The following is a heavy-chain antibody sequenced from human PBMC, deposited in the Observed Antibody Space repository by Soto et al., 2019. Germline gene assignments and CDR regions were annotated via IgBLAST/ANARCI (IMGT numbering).Heavy chain of an antibody. Sequence: QVQLVQSGAEVKKPGSSVKVSCKVSGGTFSNYAIDWVRLAPGHGLEWMGGIVPIFGTTYYTQKFQGRAKIIADDSTTTPYLEMSSLRSEDTAIYYCARVEAVAGLYNYHGLDVWGQGTAVTVSS. V-gene: IGHV1-69*12. CDR1: GGTFSNYA. J-gene: IGHJ6*02. CDR3: ARVEAVAGLYNYHGLDV. D-gene: IGHD6-19*01. CDR2: IVPIFGTT.